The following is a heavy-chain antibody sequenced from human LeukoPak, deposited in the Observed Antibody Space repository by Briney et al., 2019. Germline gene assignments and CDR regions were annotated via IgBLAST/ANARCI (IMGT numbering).Heavy chain of an antibody. J-gene: IGHJ4*02. D-gene: IGHD3-16*01. CDR2: ISGSGGST. CDR1: GFTFSSYA. CDR3: ATVSMTRGRGYIDY. Sequence: PGGSLRLSCAASGFTFSSYAMSWVRQAPGKGLEWVSAISGSGGSTYYADSVKGRFTISRDNSKNTLYLQMNSLRAEDTAVYYCATVSMTRGRGYIDYWGQGTLVTVSS. V-gene: IGHV3-23*01.